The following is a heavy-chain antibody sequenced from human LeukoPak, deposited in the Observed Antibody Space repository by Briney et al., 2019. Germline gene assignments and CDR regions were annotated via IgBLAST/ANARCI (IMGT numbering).Heavy chain of an antibody. Sequence: SQTLSLTCAVSGDSVSSKNGAWNWIRQSPSRGLEWLGRTYYRSKWYNDYAESMDGRMTISQDASKNQYSLHLNSVTPDDTAVYYCARDFGTTGWHTFDYWGQGTLVTVSS. CDR2: TYYRSKWYN. CDR3: ARDFGTTGWHTFDY. J-gene: IGHJ4*02. CDR1: GDSVSSKNGA. D-gene: IGHD6-19*01. V-gene: IGHV6-1*01.